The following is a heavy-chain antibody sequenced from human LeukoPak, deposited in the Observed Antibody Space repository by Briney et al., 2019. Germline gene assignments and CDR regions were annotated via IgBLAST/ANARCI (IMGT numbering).Heavy chain of an antibody. J-gene: IGHJ6*02. CDR2: IYYSGST. Sequence: PSETLSLTCTVSGGSVSSYYWSWIRQPPGKGLEWIGYIYYSGSTNYNPSLKSRVTISVDTSKNQFSLKLSSVTAADTAVYYCARERKVRGVIIRGKPENPPFYHGMDLWGQGTTVTVPS. V-gene: IGHV4-59*02. D-gene: IGHD3-10*01. CDR1: GGSVSSYY. CDR3: ARERKVRGVIIRGKPENPPFYHGMDL.